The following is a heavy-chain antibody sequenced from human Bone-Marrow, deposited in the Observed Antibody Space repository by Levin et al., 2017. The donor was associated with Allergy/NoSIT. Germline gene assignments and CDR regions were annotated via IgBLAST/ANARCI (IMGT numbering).Heavy chain of an antibody. CDR2: IIPIFGTA. Sequence: SVKVSCKASGGTFSSYAISWVRQAPGQGLEWMGGIIPIFGTANYAQKFQGRVTITADESTSTAYMELSSLRSEDTAVYYCARGGMATIRYYYYGMDVWGQGTTVTVSS. CDR1: GGTFSSYA. CDR3: ARGGMATIRYYYYGMDV. J-gene: IGHJ6*02. V-gene: IGHV1-69*13. D-gene: IGHD5-24*01.